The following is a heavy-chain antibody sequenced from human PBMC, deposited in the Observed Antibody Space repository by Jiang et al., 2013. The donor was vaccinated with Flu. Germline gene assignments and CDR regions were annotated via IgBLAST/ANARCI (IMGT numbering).Heavy chain of an antibody. Sequence: SGAEVKKPGASVKVSCKASNYNFTNFGISWVRQAPGQGLEWMGWISAYNGNSRFAQKIQGRFTMTTDTSTTTAYMELRSLRSDDTAVYYCARCRIDHYNSGSYEYWGQGTLVTVSS. D-gene: IGHD3-10*01. V-gene: IGHV1-18*01. CDR2: ISAYNGNS. CDR1: NYNFTNFG. CDR3: ARCRIDHYNSGSYEY. J-gene: IGHJ4*02.